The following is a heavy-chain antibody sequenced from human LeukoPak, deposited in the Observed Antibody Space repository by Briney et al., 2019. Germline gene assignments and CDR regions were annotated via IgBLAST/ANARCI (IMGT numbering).Heavy chain of an antibody. Sequence: PGESLKISCGTSGYSFTNYWIAWVRQMPGKGLEWMGIIYPGDSDTRYSPSFQGQVTISADKSISTAYLQWSSLKASDTAMYYCARLDGSSPTSYYGMDVWGQGTTVTVSS. V-gene: IGHV5-51*01. D-gene: IGHD6-13*01. CDR2: IYPGDSDT. J-gene: IGHJ6*02. CDR3: ARLDGSSPTSYYGMDV. CDR1: GYSFTNYW.